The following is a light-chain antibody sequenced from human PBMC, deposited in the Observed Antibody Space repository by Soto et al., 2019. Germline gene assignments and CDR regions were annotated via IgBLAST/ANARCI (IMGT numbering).Light chain of an antibody. J-gene: IGKJ1*01. CDR3: QQNNSFWT. CDR1: QSTSSW. Sequence: DIQMTQSSSILSASVGDRVTITCRASQSTSSWLACYQQTPGKAPKFLISKASNLESGVPSRFSGSGSGTELTLTISSLQPDGIASCYWQQNNSFWTFGQGTKVEVK. V-gene: IGKV1-5*03. CDR2: KAS.